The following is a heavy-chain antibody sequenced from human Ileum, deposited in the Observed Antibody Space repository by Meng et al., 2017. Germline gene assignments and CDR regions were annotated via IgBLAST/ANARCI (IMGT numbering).Heavy chain of an antibody. J-gene: IGHJ4*02. CDR2: IFHTGST. D-gene: IGHD2/OR15-2a*01. Sequence: QVQLVDSGAGVVEPLGSLCLTCVVSGDAISSDNWWHWVRQPPGKGLEWIGEIFHTGSTNYNPSLKSRVTISADKSKNQFSLNLSSVTAADTAVYYCATNKNKKIDYWGQGTLVTVSS. CDR1: GDAISSDNW. CDR3: ATNKNKKIDY. V-gene: IGHV4-4*03.